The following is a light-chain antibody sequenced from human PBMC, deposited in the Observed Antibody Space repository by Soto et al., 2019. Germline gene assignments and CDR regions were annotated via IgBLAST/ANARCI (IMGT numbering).Light chain of an antibody. CDR1: QSVDSKY. CDR2: GAS. Sequence: ESVLTQSPGTLSLSPGEGATLSCRPSQSVDSKYISWYQQKSGQAPRLLIYGASRRATGIPDRFSGSASGTDFTLTISRLEPEDFAVYYCHQYASSPLTFGGGTKV. CDR3: HQYASSPLT. V-gene: IGKV3-20*01. J-gene: IGKJ4*01.